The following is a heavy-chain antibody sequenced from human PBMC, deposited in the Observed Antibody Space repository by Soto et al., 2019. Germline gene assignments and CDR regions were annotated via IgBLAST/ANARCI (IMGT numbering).Heavy chain of an antibody. CDR2: ISGSGGST. CDR3: AKASAPGGTYFPLWF. J-gene: IGHJ4*02. V-gene: IGHV3-23*01. D-gene: IGHD1-26*01. Sequence: WGSLRLSCAASGFTFISYGMIFFRHSPFKGLEWVSSISGSGGSTYYADSVKGRFTISRDNSKNTLYLQMNSLRAEDTAVYYCAKASAPGGTYFPLWFWGQGTLVTVSS. CDR1: GFTFISYG.